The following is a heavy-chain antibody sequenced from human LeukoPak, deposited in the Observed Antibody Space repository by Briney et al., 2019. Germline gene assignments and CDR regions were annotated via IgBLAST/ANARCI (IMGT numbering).Heavy chain of an antibody. V-gene: IGHV4-34*01. Sequence: TPSETLSLTCAVYGGSFSDYYWSWIRQPPGKGLEWIGEINQSGSTYYNPSLKSRVTISVDTSKNQFSLKLSSVTAADTAVYYCARCHYDSSGSPDYWGQGTLVTVSS. J-gene: IGHJ4*02. D-gene: IGHD3-22*01. CDR2: INQSGST. CDR3: ARCHYDSSGSPDY. CDR1: GGSFSDYY.